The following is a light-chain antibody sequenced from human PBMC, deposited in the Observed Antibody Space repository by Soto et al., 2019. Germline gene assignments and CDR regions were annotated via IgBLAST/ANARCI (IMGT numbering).Light chain of an antibody. CDR2: NAS. V-gene: IGKV1-5*03. J-gene: IGKJ1*01. CDR1: QGISSW. CDR3: QQYHNYPWT. Sequence: DIQMTQSPSTLSASVGDRVTITCRASQGISSWVAWYQQKPGKAPKLLIYNASSLESGVPSRFSGGGSGTEFTLTISSLQPDDFATYYCQQYHNYPWTFGQGTKVEIK.